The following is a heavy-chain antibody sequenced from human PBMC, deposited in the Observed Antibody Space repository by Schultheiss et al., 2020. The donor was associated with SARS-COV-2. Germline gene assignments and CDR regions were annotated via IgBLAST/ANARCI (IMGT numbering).Heavy chain of an antibody. D-gene: IGHD3-22*01. CDR2: IYYSGST. V-gene: IGHV4-61*01. CDR3: ARERLYDSSGYGTGAFDI. CDR1: GGSISSSSYY. Sequence: SETLSLTCTVSGGSISSSSYYWSWIRQPPGKGLEWIGYIYYSGSTYYNPSLKSRVTISVDTSKNQFSLKLSSVTAADTAVYYCARERLYDSSGYGTGAFDIWGQGTMVTVSS. J-gene: IGHJ3*02.